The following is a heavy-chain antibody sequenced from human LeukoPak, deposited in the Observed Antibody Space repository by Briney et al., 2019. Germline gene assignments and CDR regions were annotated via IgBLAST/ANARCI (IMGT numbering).Heavy chain of an antibody. CDR2: IIPIFGTP. J-gene: IGHJ4*02. CDR3: ARAGVYSSGWVFDY. V-gene: IGHV1-69*13. D-gene: IGHD6-19*01. CDR1: GDTFSNSA. Sequence: ASVKVSCKASGDTFSNSAFSWVRQAPGQGLEWMGGIIPIFGTPNYAQKFQGRVTISADESTSTAYMELSSLRSEDTAVYYCARAGVYSSGWVFDYWGQGTLVTVSS.